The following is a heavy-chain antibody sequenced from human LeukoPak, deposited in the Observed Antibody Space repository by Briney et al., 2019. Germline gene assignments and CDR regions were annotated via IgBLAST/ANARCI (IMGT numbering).Heavy chain of an antibody. Sequence: SETLSLTCTVSGYSISSGYYWGWILQPPGKGLEWIGSIYHSGGTYYNPSLKSRVTISVDTSKNQFSLKLSSVTAADTAVYYCARHDPYWFDPWGQGTLVTVSS. CDR3: ARHDPYWFDP. CDR1: GYSISSGYY. CDR2: IYHSGGT. J-gene: IGHJ5*02. V-gene: IGHV4-38-2*02.